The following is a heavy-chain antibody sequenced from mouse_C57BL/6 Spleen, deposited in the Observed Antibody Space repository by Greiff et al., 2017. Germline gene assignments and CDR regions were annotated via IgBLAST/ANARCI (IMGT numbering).Heavy chain of an antibody. CDR3: ARSSSGYRSYFDY. J-gene: IGHJ2*01. D-gene: IGHD3-2*02. Sequence: QVQLKQPGAELVKPGASVKLSCKASGYTFTSYWMQWVKQRPGQGLEWIGEIDPSDSYTNYNQKFKGKATLTVDTSSSTAYMQLSSLTSEDSAVYYCARSSSGYRSYFDYWGQGTTLTVSS. CDR1: GYTFTSYW. V-gene: IGHV1-50*01. CDR2: IDPSDSYT.